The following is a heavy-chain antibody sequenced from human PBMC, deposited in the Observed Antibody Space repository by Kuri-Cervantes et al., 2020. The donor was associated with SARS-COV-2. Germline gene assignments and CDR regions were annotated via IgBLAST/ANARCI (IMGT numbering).Heavy chain of an antibody. CDR3: AKDPPLLRYFQH. J-gene: IGHJ1*01. Sequence: GESLKISCAASGFTFDDYGMSWVRQAPGKGLEWVSGINWNGGSTGYADSVKGRFTISGDNSKNTLYLQMNSLRAEDTAVYYCAKDPPLLRYFQHWGRGTLVTVSS. CDR1: GFTFDDYG. V-gene: IGHV3-20*04. D-gene: IGHD2-15*01. CDR2: INWNGGST.